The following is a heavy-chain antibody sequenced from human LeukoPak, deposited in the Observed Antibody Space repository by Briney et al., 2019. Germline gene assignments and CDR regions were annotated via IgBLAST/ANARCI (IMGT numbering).Heavy chain of an antibody. V-gene: IGHV3-21*01. J-gene: IGHJ4*02. CDR3: ARPLSPGEYSYGFDY. CDR1: GFTFSSYS. CDR2: ISSSSTYI. Sequence: GRSLRLSCAASGFTFSSYSMNWVRQAPGKGLEWVSSISSSSTYIYYADSVKGRFTISRDNAKNSLYLQMNSLRAEDTAVYYCARPLSPGEYSYGFDYWGQGSLVTVSS. D-gene: IGHD5-18*01.